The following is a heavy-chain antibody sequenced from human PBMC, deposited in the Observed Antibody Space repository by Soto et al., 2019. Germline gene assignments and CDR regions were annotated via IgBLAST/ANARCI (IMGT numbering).Heavy chain of an antibody. V-gene: IGHV3-11*01. J-gene: IGHJ4*02. Sequence: GGSLRLSCVASGFTFSDYYMSWIRQAPGQGLEWVSYISGSDSTIYYANSVKGRFTISRDNAKNSLSLQMNSLRAEDTAVYYCARLYGSSEYWGQGTLVTVSS. D-gene: IGHD3-10*01. CDR1: GFTFSDYY. CDR2: ISGSDSTI. CDR3: ARLYGSSEY.